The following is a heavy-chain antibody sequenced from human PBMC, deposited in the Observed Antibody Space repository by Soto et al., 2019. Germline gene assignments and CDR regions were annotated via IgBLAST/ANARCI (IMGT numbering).Heavy chain of an antibody. D-gene: IGHD3-10*01. CDR3: ARDIGEMSAV. CDR1: GFTFSSST. V-gene: IGHV3-21*06. CDR2: ISSSSYI. J-gene: IGHJ4*02. Sequence: GGSLRLCCTGSGFTFSSSTMTWVRQGPGKGLEWVSSISSSSYIYFADSLKGRFTISRDNAKNSLYLQMNSLRAEDTAVYYCARDIGEMSAVWGQGTQVTVSS.